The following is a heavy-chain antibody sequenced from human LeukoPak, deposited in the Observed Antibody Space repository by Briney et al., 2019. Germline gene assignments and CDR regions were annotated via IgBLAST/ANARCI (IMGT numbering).Heavy chain of an antibody. D-gene: IGHD3-10*01. J-gene: IGHJ4*02. Sequence: GRSLRLSCAASGFTFSSYAMHWVRQAPGKGLEWVAVISYDGSNKYYADSVKGRFTISRDNSKNTLYLQMNSLRAEDTAVYYCARVLEAYYYGSGSYYKYFDYWAREPWSPSPQ. CDR3: ARVLEAYYYGSGSYYKYFDY. V-gene: IGHV3-30-3*01. CDR1: GFTFSSYA. CDR2: ISYDGSNK.